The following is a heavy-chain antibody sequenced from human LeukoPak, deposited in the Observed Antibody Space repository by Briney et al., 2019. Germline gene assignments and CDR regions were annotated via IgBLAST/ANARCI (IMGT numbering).Heavy chain of an antibody. Sequence: SETLSLTCTVSGGSISSSSYYWGWIRQPPGKGLEWIGSIYYSGSTNYNPSLKSRVTISVDTSKNQFSLKLSSVTAADTAVYYCARSGIFWFDPWGQGTLVTVSS. CDR1: GGSISSSSYY. D-gene: IGHD3-9*01. V-gene: IGHV4-39*07. CDR2: IYYSGST. J-gene: IGHJ5*02. CDR3: ARSGIFWFDP.